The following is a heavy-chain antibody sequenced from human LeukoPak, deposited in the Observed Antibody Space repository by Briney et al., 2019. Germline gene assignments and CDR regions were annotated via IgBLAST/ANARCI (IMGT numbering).Heavy chain of an antibody. J-gene: IGHJ4*02. V-gene: IGHV3-74*01. CDR2: LSGDGITT. CDR3: ARGIASSRSVAIDL. CDR1: DFTFSSHW. D-gene: IGHD6-13*01. Sequence: GGSLRLSCAASDFTFSSHWMYWVRQASGKGLVWVARLSGDGITTRHADSVKGRFTISRDNAKNTLYLQMNSLRVEDTALYYCARGIASSRSVAIDLWGQGTLVAVSS.